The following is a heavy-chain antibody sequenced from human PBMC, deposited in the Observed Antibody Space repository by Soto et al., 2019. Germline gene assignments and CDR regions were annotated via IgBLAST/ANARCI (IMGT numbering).Heavy chain of an antibody. CDR2: ISSSSSYI. D-gene: IGHD2-15*01. CDR3: ARDALLKLGYCSGGSCSFPFDY. CDR1: GFTFSSYS. J-gene: IGHJ4*02. Sequence: GGSLRLSCAASGFTFSSYSMNWVRQAPGKGLEWVSSISSSSSYIYYADSVKGRFTISRDNAKNSLYLQMNSLRAEDTAVYYCARDALLKLGYCSGGSCSFPFDYWGQGTLVTVSS. V-gene: IGHV3-21*01.